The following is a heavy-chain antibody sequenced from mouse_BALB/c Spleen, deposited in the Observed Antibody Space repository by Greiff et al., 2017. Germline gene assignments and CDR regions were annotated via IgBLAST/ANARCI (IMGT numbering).Heavy chain of an antibody. CDR3: AREGAYYGNYEGFAY. CDR2: INSNGGST. V-gene: IGHV5-6-3*01. Sequence: DVMLVESGGGLVQPGGSLKLSCAASGFTFSSYGMSWVRQTPDKRLELVATINSNGGSTYYPDSVKGRFTISRDNAKNTLYLQMSSLKSEDTAMYYCAREGAYYGNYEGFAYWGQGTLVTVSA. D-gene: IGHD2-10*01. CDR1: GFTFSSYG. J-gene: IGHJ3*01.